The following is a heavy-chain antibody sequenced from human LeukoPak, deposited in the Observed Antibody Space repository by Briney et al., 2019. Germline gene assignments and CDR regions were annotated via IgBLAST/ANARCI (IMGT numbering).Heavy chain of an antibody. CDR2: IYYSGST. CDR3: ARDPGGSFVGYFDY. J-gene: IGHJ4*02. V-gene: IGHV4-61*10. Sequence: SQTLSLTCTVSGGSISSGSYYWSWIRQPAGKGLEWIGYIYYSGSTNYNPSLKSRVTISVDTSKNQFSLKLSSVTAADTAVYYCARDPGGSFVGYFDYWGQGTLVTVSS. CDR1: GGSISSGSYY. D-gene: IGHD2-15*01.